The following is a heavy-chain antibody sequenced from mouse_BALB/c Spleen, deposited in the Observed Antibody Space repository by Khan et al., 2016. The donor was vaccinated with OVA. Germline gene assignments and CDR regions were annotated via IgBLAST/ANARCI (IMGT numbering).Heavy chain of an antibody. CDR3: TRKDYYDYDPFPY. D-gene: IGHD2-4*01. CDR1: GYSITSEYA. J-gene: IGHJ3*01. V-gene: IGHV3-2*02. CDR2: INYSGIT. Sequence: VQLKESGPGLVKPSQSLSLTCTVTGYSITSEYAWNWIRHFPGNKLEWMGYINYSGITRYNPSLKSRISITRDTSKNQFFLQLNSVTTEDTATYYWTRKDYYDYDPFPYWGQGTLVTVSA.